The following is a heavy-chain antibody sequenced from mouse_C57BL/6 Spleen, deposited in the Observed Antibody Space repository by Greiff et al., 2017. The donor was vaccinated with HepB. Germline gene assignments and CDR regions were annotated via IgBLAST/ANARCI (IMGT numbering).Heavy chain of an antibody. CDR1: GFTFSSYG. J-gene: IGHJ1*03. Sequence: EVKLVESGGDLVKPGGSLKLSCAASGFTFSSYGMSWVRQTPDKRLEWVATISSGGSYTYYPDSVKGRFTISRDNATNTLYLQMRSLKSEDTDMYYCARQGNYDYWYFDVWGTGTTVTVSS. CDR3: ARQGNYDYWYFDV. V-gene: IGHV5-6*02. D-gene: IGHD2-4*01. CDR2: ISSGGSYT.